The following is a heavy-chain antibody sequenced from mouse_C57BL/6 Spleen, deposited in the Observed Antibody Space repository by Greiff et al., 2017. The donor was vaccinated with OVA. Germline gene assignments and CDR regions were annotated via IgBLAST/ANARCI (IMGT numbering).Heavy chain of an antibody. D-gene: IGHD3-2*02. V-gene: IGHV1-50*01. Sequence: VQLQQPGAELVKPGASVKLSCKASGYTFTSYWMQWVKQRPGQGLEWIGEIDPSDSYTNYNQKFKGKATLTVDTSSSTAYMPLSSLTSEDSAVYYCARWETAQARPFAYWGQGTLVTVSA. CDR1: GYTFTSYW. J-gene: IGHJ3*01. CDR2: IDPSDSYT. CDR3: ARWETAQARPFAY.